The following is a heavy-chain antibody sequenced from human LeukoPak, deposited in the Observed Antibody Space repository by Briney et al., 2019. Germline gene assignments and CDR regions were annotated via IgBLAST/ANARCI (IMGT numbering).Heavy chain of an antibody. CDR3: ARRKRRYDFWSGYYAFDY. D-gene: IGHD3-3*01. Sequence: GESLKISCKTSGYSFTSYWIAWVRQMPGKGLEWMGIIYPGDSDTRYSPSFQGQVTISADKSISTAYLQWSSLKASDTAMYYCARRKRRYDFWSGYYAFDYWGQGTLVTVSS. CDR2: IYPGDSDT. CDR1: GYSFTSYW. V-gene: IGHV5-51*01. J-gene: IGHJ4*02.